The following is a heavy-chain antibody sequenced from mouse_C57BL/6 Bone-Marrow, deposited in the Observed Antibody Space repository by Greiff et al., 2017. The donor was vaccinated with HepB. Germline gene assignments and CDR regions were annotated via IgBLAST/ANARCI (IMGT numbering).Heavy chain of an antibody. D-gene: IGHD1-1*01. CDR3: AREGLLRGFAY. CDR1: GYTFTNYW. Sequence: QVQLKESGAELVRPGTSVKMSCKASGYTFTNYWIGWAKQRPGHGLEWIGDIYPGGGYTNYNEKFKGKATLTADKSSSTAYMQFSSLTSEDSAIYYCAREGLLRGFAYWGQGTLVTVSA. V-gene: IGHV1-63*01. CDR2: IYPGGGYT. J-gene: IGHJ3*01.